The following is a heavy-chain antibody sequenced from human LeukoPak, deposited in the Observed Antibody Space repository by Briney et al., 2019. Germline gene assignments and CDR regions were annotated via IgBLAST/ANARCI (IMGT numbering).Heavy chain of an antibody. D-gene: IGHD2-2*01. CDR2: MNPNSGNT. V-gene: IGHV1-8*01. Sequence: ASVKVSCKASGYTFTSYDINWVRQATGQGLEWMGWMNPNSGNTGYEQKFQGRVTMTTDTSTSTAYMELRSLRSDDTAVYYCARDVLLYCSSTSCYGGTYYYYMDVWGKGTTVTVSS. CDR1: GYTFTSYD. J-gene: IGHJ6*03. CDR3: ARDVLLYCSSTSCYGGTYYYYMDV.